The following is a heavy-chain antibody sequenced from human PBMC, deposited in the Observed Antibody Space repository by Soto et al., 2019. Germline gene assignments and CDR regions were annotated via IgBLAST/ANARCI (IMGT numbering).Heavy chain of an antibody. CDR1: GGTFSTYA. V-gene: IGHV1-69*13. CDR3: ARVLKNVSPYDSSWYYYY. J-gene: IGHJ4*02. CDR2: IIPIFGTA. Sequence: SVKVSCKASGGTFSTYAISWVRQAPGQGLEWMGGIIPIFGTANYARKFQGRVTITADGSTSTAYMEVSSLRSEDTAVYYCARVLKNVSPYDSSWYYYYWGQGTLVTVS. D-gene: IGHD3-22*01.